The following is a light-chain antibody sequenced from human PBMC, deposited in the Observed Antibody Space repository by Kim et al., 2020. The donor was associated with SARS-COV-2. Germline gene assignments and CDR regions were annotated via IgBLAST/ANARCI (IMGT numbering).Light chain of an antibody. CDR2: GAS. J-gene: IGKJ4*01. CDR1: QSVSSN. V-gene: IGKV3-15*01. Sequence: VSAGERAPIACRASQSVSSNLAWYQQKPGQAPRLLIYGASTRATGIPASFSGSGSGTEFTLTISSLQSEDFAVYYCQQYNNWPLTFGGGTKVDIK. CDR3: QQYNNWPLT.